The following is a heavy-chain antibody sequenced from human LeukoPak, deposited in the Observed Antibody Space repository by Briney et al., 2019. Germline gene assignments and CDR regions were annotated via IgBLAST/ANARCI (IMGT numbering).Heavy chain of an antibody. CDR3: ARGGSYLSAFDI. Sequence: GGSLRLSCAASGFTVNSNYMTWVRQAPGKGLEWVSLIYSGGSTYYADSVKGRFTISRDNSKNTLYLQMNSLRAEDTAVYYCARGGSYLSAFDIWGQGTMVTVSS. CDR2: IYSGGST. D-gene: IGHD1-26*01. J-gene: IGHJ3*02. V-gene: IGHV3-66*01. CDR1: GFTVNSNY.